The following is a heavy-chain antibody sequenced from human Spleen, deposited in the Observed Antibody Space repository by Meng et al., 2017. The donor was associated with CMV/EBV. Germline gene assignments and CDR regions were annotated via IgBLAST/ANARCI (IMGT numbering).Heavy chain of an antibody. V-gene: IGHV1-2*02. CDR1: GFTFTGYY. CDR2: INPHGDVT. Sequence: ASGFTFTGYYIHWVRQAPGQGLEWVGWINPHGDVTKYGQQFQGRVTMTRDTSTSSAYMELASLRSDDTAVYFCTRRPLGSTNPFDSWGQGTLVTVSS. D-gene: IGHD1-26*01. CDR3: TRRPLGSTNPFDS. J-gene: IGHJ4*02.